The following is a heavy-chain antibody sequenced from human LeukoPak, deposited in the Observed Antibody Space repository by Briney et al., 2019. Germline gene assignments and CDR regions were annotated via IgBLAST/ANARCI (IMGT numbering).Heavy chain of an antibody. CDR1: GGSISSYY. J-gene: IGHJ5*02. V-gene: IGHV4-59*08. Sequence: SETLSLTCTVSGGSISSYYRSWIRQPLGKGLEWIGYIYYSGSTNYNPSLKSRVTISVDTSKNQFSLKLSSVTAADAAVYYCARTLRPTFIAAAGTGWFDPWGQGTLVTVSS. CDR3: ARTLRPTFIAAAGTGWFDP. D-gene: IGHD6-13*01. CDR2: IYYSGST.